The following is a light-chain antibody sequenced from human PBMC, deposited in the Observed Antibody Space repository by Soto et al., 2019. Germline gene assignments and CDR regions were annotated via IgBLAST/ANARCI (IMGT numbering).Light chain of an antibody. V-gene: IGKV1-27*01. CDR3: QKYGSAPVT. CDR2: ASA. Sequence: IQLTQSPSSLSASVGDRVTISCRASQGLSSYLAWYQQKPGKVPRLLIYASASLQSGVPSRFSGSGSGTDFTLTISSLGPEDVATYYCQKYGSAPVTFGQGTRLEIK. CDR1: QGLSSY. J-gene: IGKJ5*01.